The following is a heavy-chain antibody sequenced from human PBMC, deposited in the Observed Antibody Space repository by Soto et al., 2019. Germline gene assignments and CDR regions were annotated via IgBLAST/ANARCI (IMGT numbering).Heavy chain of an antibody. D-gene: IGHD4-17*01. CDR3: AKILSTVTTYYYGMDA. CDR2: ISGSGDKT. V-gene: IGHV3-23*01. CDR1: GFSFSTYP. J-gene: IGHJ6*02. Sequence: EVHLLESGGGLVQPGGSLRLSCAASGFSFSTYPMVWVRQAPGKRLEAVSSISGSGDKTYYKDSVKGRFTISRDNSKNTVDLQMNSLRPEDTAVYYCAKILSTVTTYYYGMDAWGQGTTVTVSS.